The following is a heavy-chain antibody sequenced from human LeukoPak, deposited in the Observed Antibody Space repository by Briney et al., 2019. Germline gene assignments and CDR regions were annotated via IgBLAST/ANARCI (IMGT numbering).Heavy chain of an antibody. V-gene: IGHV1-2*06. J-gene: IGHJ6*03. D-gene: IGHD2-15*01. CDR3: ARVLVNEVYCSGGSCPHYYYYMDV. Sequence: ASVKVSCKASGYTFTGYYMHWLRQAPGQGLEWMGRINPNSGGTNYAQKFQGRVTMTRDTSISTAYMELSRLRSDDTAVYYCARVLVNEVYCSGGSCPHYYYYMDVWGKGTTVTVSS. CDR2: INPNSGGT. CDR1: GYTFTGYY.